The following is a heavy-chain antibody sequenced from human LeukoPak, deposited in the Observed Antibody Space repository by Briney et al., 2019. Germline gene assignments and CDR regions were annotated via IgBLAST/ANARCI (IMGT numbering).Heavy chain of an antibody. CDR1: GFTVRSYY. CDR2: ISGDGRST. V-gene: IGHV3-43*02. Sequence: GGSLRLSCAASGFTVRSYYMSWVRQAPGKGLEWVSLISGDGRSTYFADSVKGRFTTSRDNSKNSLYLQMNSLRTEDTALYYCAKVYRYYDSSCQHWGQGTLVTVSS. J-gene: IGHJ1*01. D-gene: IGHD3-22*01. CDR3: AKVYRYYDSSCQH.